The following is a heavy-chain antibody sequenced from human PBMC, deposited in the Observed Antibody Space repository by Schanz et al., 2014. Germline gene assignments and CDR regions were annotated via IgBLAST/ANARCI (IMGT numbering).Heavy chain of an antibody. CDR1: GGSVSSGGDY. Sequence: QVQLQQWGAGLLKPSETLSLTCAVYGGSVSSGGDYWSWIRQHPGKGLEWIGFISYSGSTYYNPSLKSRVTISVDTSKNQFSLNLSSATAADTAVYYCARDRGHGDLPGDIWGQGTMVTGSS. D-gene: IGHD4-17*01. V-gene: IGHV4-31*11. CDR3: ARDRGHGDLPGDI. J-gene: IGHJ3*02. CDR2: ISYSGST.